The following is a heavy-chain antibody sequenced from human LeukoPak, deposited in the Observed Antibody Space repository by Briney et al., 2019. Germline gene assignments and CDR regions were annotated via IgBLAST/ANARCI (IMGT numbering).Heavy chain of an antibody. CDR2: INHSGST. CDR1: GGSFSGYY. Sequence: SETLSFTCAVYGGSFSGYYWSWIRQPPGKGLEWIVEINHSGSTNYNPSLRSRVTISVDTSKNQFSLKLSSVTAADTAVYYCARGRGYCSGGSCYPAYWGQGTLVTVSS. D-gene: IGHD2-15*01. CDR3: ARGRGYCSGGSCYPAY. J-gene: IGHJ4*02. V-gene: IGHV4-34*01.